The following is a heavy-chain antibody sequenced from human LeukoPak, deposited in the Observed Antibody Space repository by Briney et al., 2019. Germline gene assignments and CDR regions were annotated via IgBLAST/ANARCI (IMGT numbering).Heavy chain of an antibody. J-gene: IGHJ4*02. CDR2: ISGSGGST. CDR1: GFTFSSYA. D-gene: IGHD3-22*01. V-gene: IGHV3-23*01. CDR3: ANRPRGYYDSSDVVNY. Sequence: GGSLRLSCAASGFTFSSYAMSWVRQAPGKGLEWVSAISGSGGSTYYADSVKGRFTISRDNSKNTLYLQMNSLRAEDTAVYYCANRPRGYYDSSDVVNYWGQGTLVTVSS.